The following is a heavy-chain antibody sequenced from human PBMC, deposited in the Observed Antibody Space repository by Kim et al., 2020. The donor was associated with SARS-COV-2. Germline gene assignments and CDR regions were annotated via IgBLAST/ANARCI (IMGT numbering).Heavy chain of an antibody. Sequence: GGSLRLSWTASGFTFTSHAMSWVRQAPGKGLEWVSDISNSDGSTYYADSVKGRFTISRDNSKNTLYLQMNSLRVEDTAVYYCARDPPWFDPWGQGTLVTVYS. J-gene: IGHJ5*02. CDR2: ISNSDGST. CDR3: ARDPPWFDP. CDR1: GFTFTSHA. V-gene: IGHV3-23*01.